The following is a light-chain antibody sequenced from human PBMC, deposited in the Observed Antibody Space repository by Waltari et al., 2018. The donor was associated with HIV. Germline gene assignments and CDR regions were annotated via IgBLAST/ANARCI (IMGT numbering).Light chain of an antibody. CDR1: SSDVGAYKY. J-gene: IGLJ1*01. V-gene: IGLV2-14*01. CDR3: SSYTSAVTVV. Sequence: QSALNQPASVSGSPGQSITISCTGTSSDVGAYKYVSWYQQHPDKVPKLIIYEVINRPSGVSNRFSGSKSGTTASLPISGLQTEDAADYYCSSYTSAVTVVFGVGTRVTVL. CDR2: EVI.